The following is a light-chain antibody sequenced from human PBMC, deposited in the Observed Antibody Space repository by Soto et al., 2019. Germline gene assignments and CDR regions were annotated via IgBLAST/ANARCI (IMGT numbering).Light chain of an antibody. Sequence: DIQVTQSPSTLSASVGDRVTITCWASQSIGTWLALYQQKPGKAPKLLIFDASTLESGVPSRFSGSGSGTDFTLTISSLQPDDFATYYCQQYSDSSGAFGQGTKVDIK. CDR2: DAS. CDR1: QSIGTW. J-gene: IGKJ1*01. V-gene: IGKV1-5*01. CDR3: QQYSDSSGA.